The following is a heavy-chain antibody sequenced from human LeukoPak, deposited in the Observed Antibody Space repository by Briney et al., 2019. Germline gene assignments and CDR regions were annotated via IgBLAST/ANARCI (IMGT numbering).Heavy chain of an antibody. CDR3: ARVGAGYYGSGSPPVYYFDY. V-gene: IGHV3-11*01. CDR1: GFTFSDYY. Sequence: GGSLRLSCAASGFTFSDYYMSWIRQAPGKGLEWVSYISSSGSTIYYADSVKGRFTISRDNAKNSLYLQMNSLRAEDTAVYYCARVGAGYYGSGSPPVYYFDYWGQGTLVTVSS. CDR2: ISSSGSTI. J-gene: IGHJ4*02. D-gene: IGHD3-10*01.